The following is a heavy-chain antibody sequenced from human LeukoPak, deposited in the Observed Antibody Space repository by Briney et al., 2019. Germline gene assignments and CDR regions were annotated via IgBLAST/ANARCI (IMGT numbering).Heavy chain of an antibody. CDR1: GGSISSANYY. CDR3: ARGGEGYNYVY. CDR2: NSYSGST. V-gene: IGHV4-30-4*01. Sequence: SQTLSLTCTVSGGSISSANYYWNWIRQPPGKGLEWIGYNSYSGSTHYNPSLKSRATISADTSKNQFSLKLTSMTAADTAVYHCARGGEGYNYVYWGQGTLVTVSS. J-gene: IGHJ4*02. D-gene: IGHD5-24*01.